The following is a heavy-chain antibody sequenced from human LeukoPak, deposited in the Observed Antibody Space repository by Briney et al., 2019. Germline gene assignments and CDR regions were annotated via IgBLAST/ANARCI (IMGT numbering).Heavy chain of an antibody. V-gene: IGHV4-4*08. CDR2: IYTSGST. CDR1: GGSISSYY. CDR3: ARGTHYYDSSGYIYYYYMDV. D-gene: IGHD3-22*01. J-gene: IGHJ6*03. Sequence: PSETLSLTCTVSGGSISSYYWSWIRQPPGKGLEWIGYIYTSGSTNYNPSLKSRVTMSVDTSKNQFSLKLSSVTAADTAVYYCARGTHYYDSSGYIYYYYMDVWGKGTTVTISS.